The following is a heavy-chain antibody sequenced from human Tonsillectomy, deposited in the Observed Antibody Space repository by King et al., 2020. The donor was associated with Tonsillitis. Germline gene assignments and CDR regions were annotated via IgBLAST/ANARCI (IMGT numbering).Heavy chain of an antibody. V-gene: IGHV3-30-3*01. D-gene: IGHD3-3*01. CDR1: AFIFSSYA. CDR3: ARGILEWLLIEDYYMDV. Sequence: VQLVESGGGVVQPGRSLRLTCAASAFIFSSYAMHWVRQAPGKGLEWVAGISYDGSNKYYADSVKGRFTISRDNSKNTLYLQRNSLRDEETAVYYCARGILEWLLIEDYYMDVWGKGTTVTVSS. CDR2: ISYDGSNK. J-gene: IGHJ6*03.